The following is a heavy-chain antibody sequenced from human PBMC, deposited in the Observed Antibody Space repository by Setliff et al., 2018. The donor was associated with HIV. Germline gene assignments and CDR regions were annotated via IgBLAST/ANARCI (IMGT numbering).Heavy chain of an antibody. Sequence: PSETLSLTCTVSGGSISSGSHYWSLIRQPAGKGLEWIGHIYNSGSTNSNPSLKSRVTISVDTSKNQCSLKLSSVTAADTAVYYCARVDSSRGLHAFDIWGQGTMVTVSS. CDR2: IYNSGST. D-gene: IGHD6-13*01. V-gene: IGHV4-61*09. CDR3: ARVDSSRGLHAFDI. J-gene: IGHJ3*02. CDR1: GGSISSGSHY.